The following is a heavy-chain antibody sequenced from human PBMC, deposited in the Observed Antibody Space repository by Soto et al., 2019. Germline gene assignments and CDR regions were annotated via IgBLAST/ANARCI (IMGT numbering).Heavy chain of an antibody. D-gene: IGHD1-26*01. Sequence: QLQLQESGPGLVKPSETLSLTCTVSGGSISSSSYYWGWIRRPPGKGLEWIGSIYYSGSTYYNPSLKSRVTISVDTSKNQFSLKLSSVTAADTAVYYCARLVVGATQPIDYWGQGTLVTVSS. J-gene: IGHJ4*02. CDR2: IYYSGST. V-gene: IGHV4-39*01. CDR3: ARLVVGATQPIDY. CDR1: GGSISSSSYY.